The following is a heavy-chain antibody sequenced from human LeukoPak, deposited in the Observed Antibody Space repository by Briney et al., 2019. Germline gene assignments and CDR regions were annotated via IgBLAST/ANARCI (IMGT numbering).Heavy chain of an antibody. CDR2: ISSSSSYI. Sequence: GGSLRLSCAASGFTFSSYSMNWVRQAPGKGLEWVSSISSSSSYIYYADSVKGRFTISRDNAKNSLYLQMNSLRAEDTAVYYCARDLGGSRGNDPFDIWGQGTMVTVSS. J-gene: IGHJ3*02. CDR1: GFTFSSYS. V-gene: IGHV3-21*01. CDR3: ARDLGGSRGNDPFDI. D-gene: IGHD2-15*01.